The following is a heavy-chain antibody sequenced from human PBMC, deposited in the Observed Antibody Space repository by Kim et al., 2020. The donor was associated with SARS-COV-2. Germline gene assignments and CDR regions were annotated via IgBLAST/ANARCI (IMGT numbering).Heavy chain of an antibody. V-gene: IGHV1-46*01. D-gene: IGHD3-10*01. CDR3: ARGVHGSGRGCADY. J-gene: IGHJ4*02. Sequence: AQKFQGRVTMTRDTSTSTVYMELSSLRSEDTAVYYCARGVHGSGRGCADYWGQGTLVTVSS.